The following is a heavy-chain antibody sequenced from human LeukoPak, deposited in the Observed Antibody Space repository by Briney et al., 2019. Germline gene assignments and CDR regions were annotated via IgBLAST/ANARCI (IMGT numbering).Heavy chain of an antibody. J-gene: IGHJ4*02. CDR2: ISGSGSSI. Sequence: PGGSLRLSCVASGFTFSSDTMNWVRQAPGKGLEWVSSISGSGSSIFYADSVKGRFTMSRGNAENSLYLQMNSLRDEDTAMYFCATRLGWGQGTLVTVSS. CDR3: ATRLG. V-gene: IGHV3-48*02. D-gene: IGHD3-16*01. CDR1: GFTFSSDT.